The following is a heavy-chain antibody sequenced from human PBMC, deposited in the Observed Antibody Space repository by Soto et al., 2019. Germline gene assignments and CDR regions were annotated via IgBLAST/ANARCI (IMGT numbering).Heavy chain of an antibody. CDR1: GITVSSSY. CDR3: VRERAAYWFDP. J-gene: IGHJ5*02. CDR2: FYGGGDT. Sequence: EVQLVETGGGLIQPGGSLRLSCEVSGITVSSSYMSWVRQAPGKGLEWVADFYGGGDTYYADSVKGRFTISRDNFNNTLYLQMSRLRVEDTARYFCVRERAAYWFDPWGQGTLVTVSS. V-gene: IGHV3-53*02.